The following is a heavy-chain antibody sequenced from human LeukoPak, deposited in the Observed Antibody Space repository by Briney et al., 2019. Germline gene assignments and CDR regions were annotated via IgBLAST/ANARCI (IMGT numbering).Heavy chain of an antibody. CDR3: ARGVEAGIAAAGRRGFDY. D-gene: IGHD6-13*01. J-gene: IGHJ4*02. CDR1: GGSFSGYY. Sequence: SETLSLTCAVYGGSFSGYYWSWIRQPPGKGLEWIGEINHSGSTNYNPSLKSRATISVDTSKNQFSLKLSSVTAADTAVYYCARGVEAGIAAAGRRGFDYWGQGTLVTVSS. V-gene: IGHV4-34*01. CDR2: INHSGST.